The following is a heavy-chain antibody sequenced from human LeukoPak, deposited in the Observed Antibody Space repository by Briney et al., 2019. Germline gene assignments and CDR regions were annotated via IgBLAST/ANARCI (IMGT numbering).Heavy chain of an antibody. J-gene: IGHJ5*02. Sequence: PSETLSLTCAVSGGSFSGYYWSWIRQPPGKGLEWIGEINHSGSTNYNPSLKSRVTISVDTSKNQFSLKLSSVTAADTAVYYCARTEPYYDFWSGYAGRRFDPWGQGTLVTVSS. CDR2: INHSGST. CDR1: GGSFSGYY. CDR3: ARTEPYYDFWSGYAGRRFDP. D-gene: IGHD3-3*01. V-gene: IGHV4-34*01.